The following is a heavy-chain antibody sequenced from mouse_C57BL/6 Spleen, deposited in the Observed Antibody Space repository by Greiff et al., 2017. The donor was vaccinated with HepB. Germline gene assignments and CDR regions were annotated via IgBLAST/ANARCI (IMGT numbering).Heavy chain of an antibody. CDR2: IHPNSGST. V-gene: IGHV1-64*01. D-gene: IGHD1-1*01. Sequence: QVQLKQPGAELVKPGASVKLSCKASGYTFTSYWMHWVKQRPGQGLEWIGMIHPNSGSTNYNEKFKSKATLTVDKSSSTAYMQLSSLTSEDSAVYYCARRGLITTVVAPAMDYWGQGTSVTVSS. CDR1: GYTFTSYW. CDR3: ARRGLITTVVAPAMDY. J-gene: IGHJ4*01.